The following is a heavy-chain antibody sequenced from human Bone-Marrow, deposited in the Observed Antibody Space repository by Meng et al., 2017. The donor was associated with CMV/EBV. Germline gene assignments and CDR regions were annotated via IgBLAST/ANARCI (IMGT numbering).Heavy chain of an antibody. Sequence: ASVKVSCKASGFLFTENNLHWVRQAPGQGLEWVGIINPAGGVTYGEKFGGRVTMTRDTSTTTVYLDLTNLKSEDTAVYYCARERKDIWSGLDLAHWGQGNRVTGAS. J-gene: IGHJ4*02. V-gene: IGHV1-46*01. D-gene: IGHD3-3*01. CDR1: GFLFTENN. CDR2: INPAGGVT. CDR3: ARERKDIWSGLDLAH.